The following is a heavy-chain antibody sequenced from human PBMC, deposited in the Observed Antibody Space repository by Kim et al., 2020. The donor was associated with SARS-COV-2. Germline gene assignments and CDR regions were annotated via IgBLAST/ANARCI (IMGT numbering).Heavy chain of an antibody. J-gene: IGHJ4*02. V-gene: IGHV4-31*03. Sequence: SETLSLTCSVSGGSIRSGGKFWTWIRQHPAKGLESIGYISYSGNSHYSPSLRSRVSISLQTSENQFSLELTSVTAADTAVYYCARGQPLDDWGQGILVTVSS. CDR2: ISYSGNS. CDR1: GGSIRSGGKF. CDR3: ARGQPLDD. D-gene: IGHD2-2*01.